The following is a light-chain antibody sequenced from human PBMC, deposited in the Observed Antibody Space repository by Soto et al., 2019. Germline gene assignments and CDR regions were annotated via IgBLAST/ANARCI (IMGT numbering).Light chain of an antibody. Sequence: QSALTQPPSASGSPGQSVTISCTGTSSDVVRYYYVSWYQQHPGKAPKLMIYEVSKRPSGVPDRFSGSKSGNMASLTVSGLQAEDEADYFCSSYTVTNKLVFGGGTKLTVL. CDR3: SSYTVTNKLV. CDR1: SSDVVRYYY. CDR2: EVS. J-gene: IGLJ2*01. V-gene: IGLV2-8*01.